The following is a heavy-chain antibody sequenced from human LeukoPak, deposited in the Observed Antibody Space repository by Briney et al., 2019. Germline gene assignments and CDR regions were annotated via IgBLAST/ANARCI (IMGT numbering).Heavy chain of an antibody. CDR2: INHSASA. D-gene: IGHD3-9*01. J-gene: IGHJ5*02. V-gene: IGHV4-34*01. CDR3: ARSDWSNWFDP. Sequence: SETLSLTCAVYGGSFSGYYWNWIRQVPGKGLEWIGEINHSASARYSPSLKSRVTMSVDTSKNQFSLRLSSVTAADTAVYYCARSDWSNWFDPWGQGTLVTVSS. CDR1: GGSFSGYY.